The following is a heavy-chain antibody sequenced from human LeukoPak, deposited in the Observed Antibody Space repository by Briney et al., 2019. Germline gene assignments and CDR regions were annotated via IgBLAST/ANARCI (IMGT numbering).Heavy chain of an antibody. Sequence: ASVKVSCKASGYTFTSYGILWVRQAPGQGLEWMGWISPYNGKTNYAQKFRGRVTMTTDTSTTTAYMELRSLMPDDTAVYYCARGVDPWPWFFDLWGRGTLVTVSS. J-gene: IGHJ2*01. CDR1: GYTFTSYG. CDR3: ARGVDPWPWFFDL. V-gene: IGHV1-18*01. CDR2: ISPYNGKT.